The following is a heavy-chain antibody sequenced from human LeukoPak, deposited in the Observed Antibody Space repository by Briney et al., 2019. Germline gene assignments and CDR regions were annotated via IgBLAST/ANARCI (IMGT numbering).Heavy chain of an antibody. J-gene: IGHJ5*02. CDR2: INWNSVSK. V-gene: IGHV3-9*01. CDR3: ARDGITYYYDSSGYFYA. CDR1: GFTFGDYA. D-gene: IGHD3-22*01. Sequence: PGRSLRLTCVVSGFTFGDYAMHWVRQAPGKGLEWVSGINWNSVSKAFADSVKGRFTISRDNARNSLYLQMNSLRAEDTAVYYCARDGITYYYDSSGYFYAWGQGTLVTVSS.